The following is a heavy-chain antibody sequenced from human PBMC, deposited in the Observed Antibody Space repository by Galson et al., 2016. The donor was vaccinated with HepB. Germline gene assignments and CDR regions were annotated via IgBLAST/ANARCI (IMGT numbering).Heavy chain of an antibody. CDR1: GFTFSNYW. Sequence: SLRLSCAASGFTFSNYWMSWVRQAPGKGLEWVANIHKDGGEKYHVGSVRGRFTISRDNAKNSLHLQMNSLRVEDTAVYYCVRLDYSYCFVFWGQGALVTVSS. CDR3: VRLDYSYCFVF. D-gene: IGHD4-11*01. V-gene: IGHV3-7*03. J-gene: IGHJ4*02. CDR2: IHKDGGEK.